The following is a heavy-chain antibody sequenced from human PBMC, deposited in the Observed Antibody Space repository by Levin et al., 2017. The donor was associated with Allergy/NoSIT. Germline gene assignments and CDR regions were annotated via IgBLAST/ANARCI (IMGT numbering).Heavy chain of an antibody. CDR1: GFTFSTYA. D-gene: IGHD1-14*01. CDR3: AKSLSGGLDS. CDR2: ISGGGGST. J-gene: IGHJ4*02. V-gene: IGHV3-23*01. Sequence: GGSLRLSCAASGFTFSTYAMSWVRQAPGKGLEWVSGISGGGGSTRYADSVKGRFTISRDNSKNTVHLQMNSLRAEDTALYYCAKSLSGGLDSWGQGTLVTVSS.